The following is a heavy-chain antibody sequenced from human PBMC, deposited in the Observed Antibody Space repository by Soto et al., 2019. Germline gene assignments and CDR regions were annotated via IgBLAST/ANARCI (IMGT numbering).Heavy chain of an antibody. J-gene: IGHJ4*02. V-gene: IGHV5-10-1*01. Sequence: PGESLKISCKGSGYSFTSYWISWVRQMPGKGLEWMGRIDPSDSYTNYSPSFQGHVTISADKSISTAYLQWSSLKASDTAMYYFARLSCGYSYGDPTCHLAYWGQGTLVTVSS. CDR2: IDPSDSYT. CDR1: GYSFTSYW. D-gene: IGHD5-18*01. CDR3: ARLSCGYSYGDPTCHLAY.